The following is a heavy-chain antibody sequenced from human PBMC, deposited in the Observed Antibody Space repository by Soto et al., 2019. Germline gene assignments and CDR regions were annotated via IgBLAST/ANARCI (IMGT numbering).Heavy chain of an antibody. Sequence: QVQLVQSGAEVKKPGASVKVSCKASGYTFTTYGISWVRQAPGQGLEWMGWISAYSGSTKFAQKLKGRVTMTTDTSTTTAYMELRSLTSDATAVYYCARYFTKSSSWPYYFDYWGQGTLVTVSS. D-gene: IGHD6-13*01. CDR3: ARYFTKSSSWPYYFDY. V-gene: IGHV1-18*01. J-gene: IGHJ4*02. CDR1: GYTFTTYG. CDR2: ISAYSGST.